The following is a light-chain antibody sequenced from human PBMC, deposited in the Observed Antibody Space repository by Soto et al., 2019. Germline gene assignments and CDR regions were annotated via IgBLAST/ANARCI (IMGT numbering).Light chain of an antibody. V-gene: IGKV3-15*01. J-gene: IGKJ1*01. Sequence: DIVMTQSPLSLPVTPVEPATLSCRASQSVSTDLAWYQQRPGQAPRLLIFGASTRATGIPARFTGSGSGTEFILTISSLQSEDSAVYYCQQYNLWPPETFGQGTKVDIK. CDR1: QSVSTD. CDR3: QQYNLWPPET. CDR2: GAS.